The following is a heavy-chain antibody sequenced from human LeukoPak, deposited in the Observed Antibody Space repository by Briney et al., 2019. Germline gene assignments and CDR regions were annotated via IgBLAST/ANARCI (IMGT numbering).Heavy chain of an antibody. J-gene: IGHJ4*02. D-gene: IGHD6-13*01. CDR2: VYTSGST. Sequence: PSETLSLTCTVSGGSISSSSYYWGWIRQPAGKGLEWIGHVYTSGSTNYNPSLKSRVTMSVDTSKSQLSLRLTSVTAADTAVYYCARVRWDNSWFDNWGQGTLVTVSS. CDR1: GGSISSSSYY. V-gene: IGHV4-61*09. CDR3: ARVRWDNSWFDN.